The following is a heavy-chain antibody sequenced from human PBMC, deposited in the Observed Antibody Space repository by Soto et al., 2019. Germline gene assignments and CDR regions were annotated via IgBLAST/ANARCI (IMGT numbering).Heavy chain of an antibody. J-gene: IGHJ4*02. CDR3: ARVAVRGVINIGKIFHS. CDR2: INHSGST. V-gene: IGHV4-34*01. Sequence: PSETLSLTCAVYGGSFSGYYWSWIRQPPGKGLEWIGEINHSGSTNYNPSLKSRVTISVDTSKNQFSLKLSSVTAADTAVYYCARVAVRGVINIGKIFHSWGQATLVTVSS. D-gene: IGHD3-10*01. CDR1: GGSFSGYY.